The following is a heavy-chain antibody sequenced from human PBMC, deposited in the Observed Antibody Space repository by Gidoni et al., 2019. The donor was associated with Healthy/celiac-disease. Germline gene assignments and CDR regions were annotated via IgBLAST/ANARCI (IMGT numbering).Heavy chain of an antibody. Sequence: EVQLVESGGGLVQPGGSLRLSCAASGFTFSSYWMTWVRQAPGKGLEWVANIKQDGSEKYYVDSVKGRFTISRENAKNSLYLQMNSLRAEDTAVYYCARSTGSYYGPAYYFDDWGQGTLVTVSS. CDR1: GFTFSSYW. CDR3: ARSTGSYYGPAYYFDD. J-gene: IGHJ4*02. D-gene: IGHD1-26*01. V-gene: IGHV3-7*01. CDR2: IKQDGSEK.